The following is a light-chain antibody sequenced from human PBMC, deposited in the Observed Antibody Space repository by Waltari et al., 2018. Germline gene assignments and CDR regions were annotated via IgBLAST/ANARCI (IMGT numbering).Light chain of an antibody. CDR2: ENN. CDR3: HSRDASGVGGS. J-gene: IGLJ2*01. Sequence: SSELTQDPAVSVAMGQTVRITCQGDSLRSYYASWYQQRPGQAPILVMYENNNRPSGVPDRFSGSSSDNTASLTITGAQAEDEASYYCHSRDASGVGGSFGGGTKLTVL. V-gene: IGLV3-19*01. CDR1: SLRSYY.